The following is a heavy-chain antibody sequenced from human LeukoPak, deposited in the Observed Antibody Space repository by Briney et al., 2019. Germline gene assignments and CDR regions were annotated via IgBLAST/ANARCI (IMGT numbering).Heavy chain of an antibody. D-gene: IGHD4-17*01. J-gene: IGHJ6*02. CDR3: ARAYGKYYYYGMDV. CDR2: INHSGST. V-gene: IGHV4-34*01. CDR1: GGSFSGYY. Sequence: SETLSLTCAVYGGSFSGYYWSWIRQPPGKGLEWIGEINHSGSTNYNPSLKRRVTISVDTSKNQFSLKLSSVTAADTAVYYCARAYGKYYYYGMDVWGQGTTVTVSS.